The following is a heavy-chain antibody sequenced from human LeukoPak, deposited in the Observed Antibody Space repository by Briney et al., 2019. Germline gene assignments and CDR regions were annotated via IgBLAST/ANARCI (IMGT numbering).Heavy chain of an antibody. CDR3: AKARGFAEFDY. Sequence: GGSLRLSCAASGFTFSGHGMRWVRQAPGKGLDWVSAISGSGDTTYYADSVKGRFTISRDNPKNTLYLQMNSLRAEDTALYFCAKARGFAEFDYWGQGTLVTVSS. V-gene: IGHV3-23*01. D-gene: IGHD3-10*01. J-gene: IGHJ4*02. CDR2: ISGSGDTT. CDR1: GFTFSGHG.